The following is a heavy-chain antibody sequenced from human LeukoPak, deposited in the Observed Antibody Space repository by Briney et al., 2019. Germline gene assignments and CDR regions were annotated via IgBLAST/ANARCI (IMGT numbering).Heavy chain of an antibody. D-gene: IGHD6-13*01. CDR1: GFTFSSYA. V-gene: IGHV3-23*01. CDR3: AKTVGSSSWYYYYYYMDV. CDR2: ISGSGGST. J-gene: IGHJ6*03. Sequence: PGGSLRLSCAASGFTFSSYAMSWVRQAPGKGLEWVSAISGSGGSTYYADSVKGRFTISRDNSKNTLYLQMNSLRAEDTVVYYCAKTVGSSSWYYYYYYMDVWGKGTTVTVSS.